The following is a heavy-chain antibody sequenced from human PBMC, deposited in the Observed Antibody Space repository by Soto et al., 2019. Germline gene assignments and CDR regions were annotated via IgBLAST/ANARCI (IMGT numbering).Heavy chain of an antibody. CDR1: GFTFRNHW. Sequence: EDQLVESGGGLVQPGGSLRLSCAASGFTFRNHWMHWVRQAPGQGPEGVSRIKTDGSYTDYADSVKGRFTISRDNAGNTLYLQINSLTVEDTAMYYCSSLRGKSSSGFDLWGQGTMVTVSS. V-gene: IGHV3-74*01. CDR2: IKTDGSYT. CDR3: SSLRGKSSSGFDL. J-gene: IGHJ3*01. D-gene: IGHD1-26*01.